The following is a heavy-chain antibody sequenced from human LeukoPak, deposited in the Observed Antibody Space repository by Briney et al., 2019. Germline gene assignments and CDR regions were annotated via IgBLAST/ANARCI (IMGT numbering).Heavy chain of an antibody. CDR2: IKSEADGGTA. CDR1: GFTFSHAW. D-gene: IGHD3/OR15-3a*01. J-gene: IGHJ4*02. Sequence: PGGSLRLSCAAPGFTFSHAWMSWVRRAPGKGLEWVGQIKSEADGGTADYAAPVKGRFTISRDDSKNTLYLQMNSLKVEDTAVYYCSTTSLGGQMLMIWYLDNWGQGTLVTVSS. CDR3: STTSLGGQMLMIWYLDN. V-gene: IGHV3-15*01.